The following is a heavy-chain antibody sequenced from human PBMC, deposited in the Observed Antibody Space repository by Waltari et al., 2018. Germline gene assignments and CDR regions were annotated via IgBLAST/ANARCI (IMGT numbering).Heavy chain of an antibody. Sequence: QVQLVESGGGVVQPGRSLRLSCAASGFTFSSYAMHWVRQAPGKGLEGVAVISYDGSNKYYADSVKGRFTISRDNSKNTLYLQMNSLRAEDTAVYYCARELVATIRGGFDYWGQGTLVTVSS. CDR2: ISYDGSNK. V-gene: IGHV3-30-3*01. CDR3: ARELVATIRGGFDY. CDR1: GFTFSSYA. J-gene: IGHJ4*02. D-gene: IGHD5-12*01.